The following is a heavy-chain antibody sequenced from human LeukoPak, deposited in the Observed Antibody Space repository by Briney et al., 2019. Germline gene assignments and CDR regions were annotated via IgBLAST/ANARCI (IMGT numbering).Heavy chain of an antibody. D-gene: IGHD2-15*01. CDR1: GFTFSSYE. CDR3: AREWRVVAATSAAFDI. J-gene: IGHJ3*02. V-gene: IGHV3-48*03. CDR2: ISSRGSTI. Sequence: PGGSLRLSCAASGFTFSSYEMNWVRQAPGKGLEWVSYISSRGSTIYYADSVKGRFTLSRDNSKKTVYLQMTSLRPEDTAVYYCAREWRVVAATSAAFDIWGQGTMVTVSS.